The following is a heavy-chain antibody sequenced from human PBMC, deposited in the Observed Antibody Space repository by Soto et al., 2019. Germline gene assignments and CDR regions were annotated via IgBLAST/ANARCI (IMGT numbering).Heavy chain of an antibody. Sequence: QVQLQQWGAGLLKPSETLSLTCAVYGGSFSGYYWSWIRQPPGKGLEWIGEINNSGSTNYNPSLKSRVTISVDTSKNQFSLKLISVTAADTAVYYCASLGSGYGLGGMDVWGQGTTVTVSS. V-gene: IGHV4-34*01. CDR3: ASLGSGYGLGGMDV. J-gene: IGHJ6*02. D-gene: IGHD5-12*01. CDR2: INNSGST. CDR1: GGSFSGYY.